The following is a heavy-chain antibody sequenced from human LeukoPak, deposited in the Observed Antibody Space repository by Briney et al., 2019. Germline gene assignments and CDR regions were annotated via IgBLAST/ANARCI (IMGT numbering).Heavy chain of an antibody. CDR3: AKDLEMATIIGWFDP. V-gene: IGHV3-23*01. Sequence: SCKVSGYTLTELSMHWVRQAPGKGLEWVSAISGSGGSTYYADSVKGRFTISRDNSKNTLYLQMNSLRAEDTAVYYCAKDLEMATIIGWFDPWGQGTLVTVSS. D-gene: IGHD5-24*01. CDR2: ISGSGGST. CDR1: GYTLTELS. J-gene: IGHJ5*02.